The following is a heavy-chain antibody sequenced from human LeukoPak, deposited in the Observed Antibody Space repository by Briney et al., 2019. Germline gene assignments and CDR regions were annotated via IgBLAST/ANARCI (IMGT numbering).Heavy chain of an antibody. J-gene: IGHJ6*02. Sequence: SETLSLTCAVYGGSFSGYYWSWIRQPPGKGLEWSGEINHSGSTNYNPSLKSRVTISVDTSKNQFSQKLSSVTAADTAVYYCARGPNYYGSGSSYKNPYYYYYCMDVWGQGTTVTVSS. CDR3: ARGPNYYGSGSSYKNPYYYYYCMDV. D-gene: IGHD3-10*01. V-gene: IGHV4-34*01. CDR2: INHSGST. CDR1: GGSFSGYY.